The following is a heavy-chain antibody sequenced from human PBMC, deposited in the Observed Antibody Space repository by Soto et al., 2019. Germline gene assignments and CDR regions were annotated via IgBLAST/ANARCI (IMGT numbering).Heavy chain of an antibody. CDR2: IHTYNGNT. Sequence: SEKLSCKAPAYTFTSYGISLVRQAPGQGLEWVGWIHTYNGNTNFAKKLQGRVTLTTETSTSTAYMELRSLRSDDTAVYYCARDSDYIIAYWGHGTLVTVSS. J-gene: IGHJ4*01. D-gene: IGHD4-17*01. CDR3: ARDSDYIIAY. V-gene: IGHV1-18*01. CDR1: AYTFTSYG.